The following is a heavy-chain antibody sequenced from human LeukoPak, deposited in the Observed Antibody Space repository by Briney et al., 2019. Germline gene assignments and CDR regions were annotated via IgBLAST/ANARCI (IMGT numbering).Heavy chain of an antibody. V-gene: IGHV3-21*01. Sequence: GGSLRLSCAASGFTFSSYSMSWVRQAPGKGLEWVSSITTSSTYISYADSVKGRFTISRDNAKNSLYLQMNSLRAEDTAVYYCARGKYSSGWFDYWGQATLVTVSS. D-gene: IGHD6-19*01. J-gene: IGHJ4*02. CDR2: ITTSSTYI. CDR1: GFTFSSYS. CDR3: ARGKYSSGWFDY.